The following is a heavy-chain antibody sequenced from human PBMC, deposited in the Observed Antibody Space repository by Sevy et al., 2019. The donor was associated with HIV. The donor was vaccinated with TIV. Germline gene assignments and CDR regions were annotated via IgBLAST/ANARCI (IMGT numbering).Heavy chain of an antibody. D-gene: IGHD6-13*01. CDR2: IIPMFGTA. CDR1: GRTFSIYA. CDR3: TKSISWYASSDS. V-gene: IGHV1-69*13. Sequence: ASVKVSCKDSGRTFSIYAISWVRQAPGQGLEWMGGIIPMFGTANYVQKFQGRVTITADESTSTAYMELSSLRSEDTAVYYCTKSISWYASSDSWGQGTLVTVSS. J-gene: IGHJ4*02.